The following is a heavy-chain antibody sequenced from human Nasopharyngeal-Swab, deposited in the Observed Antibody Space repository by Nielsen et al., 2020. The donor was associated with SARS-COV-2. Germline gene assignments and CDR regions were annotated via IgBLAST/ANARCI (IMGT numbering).Heavy chain of an antibody. CDR1: GGSIISSNW. J-gene: IGHJ3*02. CDR2: IYHSGST. D-gene: IGHD2-15*01. Sequence: GSLRLSCAVSGGSIISSNWRSCVSQPPGKGLEWIGEIYHSGSTNYNPSLKSRFTISVDKSKNQFSLKLSSLTAADTAVYYCARFRGWGCSGGSCELDDAFDIWGQGTMVTVSS. V-gene: IGHV4-4*02. CDR3: ARFRGWGCSGGSCELDDAFDI.